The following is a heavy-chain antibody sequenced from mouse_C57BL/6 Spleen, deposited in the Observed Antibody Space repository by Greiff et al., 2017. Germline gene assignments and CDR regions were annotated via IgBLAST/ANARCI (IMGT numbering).Heavy chain of an antibody. V-gene: IGHV5-6*01. CDR1: GFTFSSYG. J-gene: IGHJ2*01. Sequence: EVKLVESGGDLVKPGGSLKLSCAASGFTFSSYGMSWVRQTPDKRLEWVATISSGGSYTYYPDSVKGRFTISRDNAKNTLYLQMSSLKSEDTAMYYCASDLSVDYWGQGTTLPVSS. CDR2: ISSGGSYT. D-gene: IGHD6-2*01. CDR3: ASDLSVDY.